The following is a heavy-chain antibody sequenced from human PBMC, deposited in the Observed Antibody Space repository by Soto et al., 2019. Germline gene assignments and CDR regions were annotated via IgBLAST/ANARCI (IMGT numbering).Heavy chain of an antibody. V-gene: IGHV3-15*01. D-gene: IGHD3-9*01. CDR1: GFTFSNAW. CDR3: TTDEFIRGYYDIPNYFAY. Sequence: GGSLRLSCAASGFTFSNAWMSWVRQAPGKGLEWVGRIKSKTDGGTTDYAAPVKGRFTISRDDSKNTLYLQMNSLKTEDTAVYYCTTDEFIRGYYDIPNYFAYRGQGTLVTVSS. CDR2: IKSKTDGGTT. J-gene: IGHJ4*02.